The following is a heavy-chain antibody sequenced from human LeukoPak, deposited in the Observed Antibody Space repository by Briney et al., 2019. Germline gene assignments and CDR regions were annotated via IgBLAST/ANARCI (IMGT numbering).Heavy chain of an antibody. J-gene: IGHJ4*02. CDR3: AKDAQSSSWYGASDY. CDR2: ISWNSGSI. Sequence: PGRSLRLSCAASGFTFDVYAMHWVRQAPGKGLEWVSCISWNSGSIGYADSVKGRFTISKDNAKNSLYLQMNRLRAEDTALYYCAKDAQSSSWYGASDYWGQGTLVTVSS. CDR1: GFTFDVYA. V-gene: IGHV3-9*01. D-gene: IGHD6-13*01.